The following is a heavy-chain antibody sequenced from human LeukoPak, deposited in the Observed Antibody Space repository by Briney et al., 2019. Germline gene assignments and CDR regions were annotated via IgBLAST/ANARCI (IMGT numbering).Heavy chain of an antibody. CDR3: ARGKLGFPPYYYDPYYGMDV. CDR1: GFTFSSYW. D-gene: IGHD3-22*01. V-gene: IGHV3-74*01. CDR2: INRDGSST. J-gene: IGHJ6*02. Sequence: GGSLRLSCVASGFTFSSYWMHWVRQAPGKGLVWVSRINRDGSSTSYADSLKGRFTISRDNAKNSLYLQMNSLRAEDTAVYYCARGKLGFPPYYYDPYYGMDVWGQGTTVTVSS.